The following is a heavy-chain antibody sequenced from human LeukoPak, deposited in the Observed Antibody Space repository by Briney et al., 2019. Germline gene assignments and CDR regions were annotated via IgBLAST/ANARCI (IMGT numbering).Heavy chain of an antibody. V-gene: IGHV4-59*01. CDR2: IYYSGST. J-gene: IGHJ4*02. CDR1: GGSMSSYY. Sequence: SETLSLTCTVSGGSMSSYYWSWIRQPPGKGLEWIAYIYYSGSTNYNPSLKSRVTISVDTSKNQFSLKLSSVTAADTAVYYCARKTDGTFDYWGQGTLVTVSS. CDR3: ARKTDGTFDY.